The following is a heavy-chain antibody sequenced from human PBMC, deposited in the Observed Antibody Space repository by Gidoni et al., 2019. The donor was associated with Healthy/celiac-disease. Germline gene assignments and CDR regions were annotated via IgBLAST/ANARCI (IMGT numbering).Heavy chain of an antibody. CDR2: IHYSGAT. Sequence: QVQLQESGPGLLKSSETLSLTCTVSGGSISPYYWSWIRQSPGKGLEWIGNIHYSGATNYKSSLKGRITISLDTSKNQVSLKLTSVTAADTAVYYCARHTYAYTWFDPWGQGTLVTVSS. V-gene: IGHV4-59*08. CDR1: GGSISPYY. D-gene: IGHD4-17*01. J-gene: IGHJ5*02. CDR3: ARHTYAYTWFDP.